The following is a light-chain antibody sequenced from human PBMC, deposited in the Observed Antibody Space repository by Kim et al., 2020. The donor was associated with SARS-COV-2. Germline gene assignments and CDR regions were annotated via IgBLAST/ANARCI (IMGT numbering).Light chain of an antibody. CDR3: QQRRSWPLT. Sequence: LSQGERATLSSRARQSVSSYLAWYQLKPGQAPRLLICDASNRATGIPARFTGSGSGTDFTLTISSREPDDFAVYFCQQRRSWPLTFGGGTKVDIK. J-gene: IGKJ4*01. CDR2: DAS. V-gene: IGKV3-11*01. CDR1: QSVSSY.